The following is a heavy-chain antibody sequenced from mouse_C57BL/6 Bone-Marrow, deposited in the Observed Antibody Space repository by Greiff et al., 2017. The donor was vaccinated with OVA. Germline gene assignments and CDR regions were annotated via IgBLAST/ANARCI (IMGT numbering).Heavy chain of an antibody. J-gene: IGHJ1*03. Sequence: QVQLKQSGAELARPGASVKMSCKASGYTFTSYTMHWVKQRPGQGLEWIGYINPSSGYTKYNQKFKDKATLTADKSSSTAYMQLSSLTSEDSAVYYCARLLYSNDWYFYVWGTGTTVTVSS. CDR3: ARLLYSNDWYFYV. D-gene: IGHD2-5*01. V-gene: IGHV1-4*01. CDR2: INPSSGYT. CDR1: GYTFTSYT.